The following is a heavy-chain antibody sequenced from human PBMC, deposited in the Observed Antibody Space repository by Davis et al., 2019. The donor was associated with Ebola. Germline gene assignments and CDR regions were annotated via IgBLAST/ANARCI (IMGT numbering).Heavy chain of an antibody. Sequence: AASVKVSCKASGYTFTLYYMHWVRQAPGQGLEWMGRINPNSGGTNYAQKFQGRVTMTRDTSISTAYMELSRLRSDDTAVYYCARDLGITMIVAPYYFDYWGQGTLVTVSS. CDR1: GYTFTLYY. J-gene: IGHJ4*02. D-gene: IGHD3-22*01. CDR2: INPNSGGT. V-gene: IGHV1-2*06. CDR3: ARDLGITMIVAPYYFDY.